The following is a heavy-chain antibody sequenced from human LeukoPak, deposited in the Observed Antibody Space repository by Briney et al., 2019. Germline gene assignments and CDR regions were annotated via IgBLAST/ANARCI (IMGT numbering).Heavy chain of an antibody. CDR2: INPNSGGT. V-gene: IGHV1-2*04. CDR3: ARGGVYDFWSGYLGAYYYYGMDV. CDR1: GYTFTGYY. D-gene: IGHD3-3*01. Sequence: ASVKVSCKASGYTFTGYYMHWVRQAPGQGLEWMGWINPNSGGTNYAQKFQGWVTMTRDTSISTAYTELSRLRSDDTAVYYCARGGVYDFWSGYLGAYYYYGMDVWGQGTTVTVSS. J-gene: IGHJ6*02.